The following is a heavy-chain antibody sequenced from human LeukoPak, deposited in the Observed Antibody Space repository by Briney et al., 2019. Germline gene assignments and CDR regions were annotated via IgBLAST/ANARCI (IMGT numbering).Heavy chain of an antibody. CDR1: VYILIFSN. CDR2: LKPDGSDK. CDR3: ARETRGTVGSY. D-gene: IGHD4-23*01. V-gene: IGHV3-7*05. J-gene: IGHJ4*02. Sequence: PGGSLRLSCAASVYILIFSNMTCFRQTPGKGLEWVASLKPDGSDKYYVDSVKGRFTISRDNAENSLYLKMNSLRAEDTAVYYCARETRGTVGSYWGRGTLVTVSS.